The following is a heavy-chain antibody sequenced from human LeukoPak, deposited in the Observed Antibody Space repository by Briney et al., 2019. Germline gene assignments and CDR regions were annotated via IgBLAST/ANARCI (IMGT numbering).Heavy chain of an antibody. J-gene: IGHJ5*02. Sequence: PGGSLRLSCAASGFTFSDYYMSWIRQAPGMGLEWVSYISSSGTTIYYADSVKGRFTISRDNAKNSLYLQMNSLRAEDTAVYYCARDPSTSINSNWFDPWGQGTLVTVSS. D-gene: IGHD2/OR15-2a*01. CDR1: GFTFSDYY. V-gene: IGHV3-11*01. CDR3: ARDPSTSINSNWFDP. CDR2: ISSSGTTI.